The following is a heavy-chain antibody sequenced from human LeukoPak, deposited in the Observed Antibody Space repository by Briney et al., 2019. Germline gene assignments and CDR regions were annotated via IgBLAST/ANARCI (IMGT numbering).Heavy chain of an antibody. CDR2: ISSSSSYI. J-gene: IGHJ4*02. CDR3: AKDSSGLIDY. CDR1: GFTFSSYS. V-gene: IGHV3-21*01. Sequence: GGSLRLSCAASGFTFSSYSMNWVRQAPGKGLEWVSSISSSSSYIYYADSMKGRFTISRDNSKNTLYLQMNSLRAEDTAVYYCAKDSSGLIDYWGQGTLVTVSS. D-gene: IGHD6-19*01.